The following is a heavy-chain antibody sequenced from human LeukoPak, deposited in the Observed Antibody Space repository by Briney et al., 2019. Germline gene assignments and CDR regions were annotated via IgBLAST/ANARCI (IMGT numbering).Heavy chain of an antibody. D-gene: IGHD1-26*01. V-gene: IGHV3-30-3*01. CDR2: ISYDGSNK. J-gene: IGHJ4*02. Sequence: GGSLRLSCAASGFTFSDYYMSWVRQAPGKGLEWVAVISYDGSNKYYADSVKGRFTISRDNSKNTLYLQMNSLRAEDTAVYYCARDGDSGSYYVARYWGQGALVTVSS. CDR1: GFTFSDYY. CDR3: ARDGDSGSYYVARY.